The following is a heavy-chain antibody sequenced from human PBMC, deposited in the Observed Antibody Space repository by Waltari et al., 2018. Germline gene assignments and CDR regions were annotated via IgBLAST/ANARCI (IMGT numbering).Heavy chain of an antibody. J-gene: IGHJ6*02. V-gene: IGHV1-8*01. CDR2: MNPNSGNT. CDR3: ARGLLAETPDYYGMDV. Sequence: QVQLVQSGAEVKKPGASVKVSCKASGYTFTSYDINWVRQATGQGLEWMGWMNPNSGNTGDAQKFQGRVTMTRNTSISTAYMELSSLRSEDTAVYYCARGLLAETPDYYGMDVWGQGTTVTVSS. D-gene: IGHD3-3*02. CDR1: GYTFTSYD.